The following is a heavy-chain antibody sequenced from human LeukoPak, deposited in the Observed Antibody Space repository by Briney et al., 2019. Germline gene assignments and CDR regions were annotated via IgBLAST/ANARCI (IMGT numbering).Heavy chain of an antibody. V-gene: IGHV3-7*01. CDR3: ARLSAMVRGPEDIFYFEY. CDR1: GFTFSKAW. Sequence: GGSLRLSCAASGFTFSKAWMSWVRQAPGKGLEWVANIRPDGSEKYYVDSVKGRFTISRDIAKQSVFLQMTSLRVEDTAVYYCARLSAMVRGPEDIFYFEYWGLGTLVTVSS. D-gene: IGHD3-10*01. J-gene: IGHJ4*02. CDR2: IRPDGSEK.